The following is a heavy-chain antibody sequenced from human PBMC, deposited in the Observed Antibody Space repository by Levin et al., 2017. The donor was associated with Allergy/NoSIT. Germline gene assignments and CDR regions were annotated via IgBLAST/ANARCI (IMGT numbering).Heavy chain of an antibody. V-gene: IGHV5-51*03. CDR2: IFPSDSDT. CDR3: ARRDSDGSNSVDY. J-gene: IGHJ4*02. Sequence: PGASVKVSCQASGYSFTSYWFGWVRQRPGKGLEWMGLIFPSDSDTRVSPSFQGQIIMSVDKSINTAYLQWSSLKASDSAMYYCARRDSDGSNSVDYWGQGTLVTVSS. D-gene: IGHD4-23*01. CDR1: GYSFTSYW.